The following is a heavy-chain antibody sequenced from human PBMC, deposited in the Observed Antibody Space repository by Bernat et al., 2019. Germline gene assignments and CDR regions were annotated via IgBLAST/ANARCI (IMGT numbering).Heavy chain of an antibody. CDR3: AMTSRSFNGPDY. CDR2: INPNSGGT. J-gene: IGHJ4*02. D-gene: IGHD6-6*01. CDR1: GYTFTGYC. V-gene: IGHV1-2*02. Sequence: QVQLVQSGAEVREPGASVKVSCKASGYTFTGYCIHWVRQAPGQGLESMGWINPNSGGTNFAQKFQGRVTMTRDMSISTAYMELSRLRSDDTAVYYCAMTSRSFNGPDYWGQGTLVTVSS.